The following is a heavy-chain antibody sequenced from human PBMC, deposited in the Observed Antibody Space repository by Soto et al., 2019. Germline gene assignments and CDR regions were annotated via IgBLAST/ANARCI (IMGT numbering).Heavy chain of an antibody. D-gene: IGHD2-8*01. CDR2: IYYSGST. Sequence: SETLSLTCTVSGGSISSYYWSWIRQPPGKGLEWIGYIYYSGSTNYNPSLKSRVTISVDTSKNQFSLKLSSVTAADTAVYYCARHLSGDSCTNGVCYRSYYYYYMDVWGKGTTVTVSS. CDR3: ARHLSGDSCTNGVCYRSYYYYYMDV. V-gene: IGHV4-59*08. CDR1: GGSISSYY. J-gene: IGHJ6*03.